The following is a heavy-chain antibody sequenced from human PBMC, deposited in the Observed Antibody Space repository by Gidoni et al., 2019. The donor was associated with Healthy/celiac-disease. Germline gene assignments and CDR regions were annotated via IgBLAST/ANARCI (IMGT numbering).Heavy chain of an antibody. V-gene: IGHV3-48*03. CDR2: IRSSGSTI. CDR3: ALWGRPGSRAFDI. CDR1: GFTFSSYE. Sequence: EVPLVESGGGLVPPGGSLRLSCAASGFTFSSYEMNWVRQAPGKGLEWVSYIRSSGSTIYYADSVKGRFTISRDNAKNSLYLQMNSLRAEDTAVYYCALWGRPGSRAFDIWGQGTMVTVSS. J-gene: IGHJ3*02. D-gene: IGHD3-16*01.